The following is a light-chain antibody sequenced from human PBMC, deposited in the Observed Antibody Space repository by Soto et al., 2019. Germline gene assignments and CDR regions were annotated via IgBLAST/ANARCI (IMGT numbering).Light chain of an antibody. CDR2: GAS. Sequence: EIVMTQSPATLSVSPGGRATLSCRASQSVSSNLAWYQQKPGQAPRLLMYGASTRATGIPARFSGSGSATQFTLTISSLQSEDFAVYYCQQYNNWPYTFGQGTKLEIK. CDR3: QQYNNWPYT. J-gene: IGKJ2*01. CDR1: QSVSSN. V-gene: IGKV3-15*01.